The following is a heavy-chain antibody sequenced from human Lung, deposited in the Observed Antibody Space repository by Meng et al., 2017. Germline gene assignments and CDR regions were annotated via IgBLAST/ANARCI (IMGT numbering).Heavy chain of an antibody. CDR2: VYFSGST. Sequence: QVQLQESGPGLVRPSETLSLTCTVSGDSVSSGGYYWSWIRQPPGKGLEWIGYVYFSGSTNYNPSLKSRVTISLDTSKNQFSLKLNSVTAADTAVYYCARGGTAVNLGYWGPGTLVTVFS. CDR1: GDSVSSGGYY. J-gene: IGHJ4*02. V-gene: IGHV4-61*08. CDR3: ARGGTAVNLGY. D-gene: IGHD4-23*01.